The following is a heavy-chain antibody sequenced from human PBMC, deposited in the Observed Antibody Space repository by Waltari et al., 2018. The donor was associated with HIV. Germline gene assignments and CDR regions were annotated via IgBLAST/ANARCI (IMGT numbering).Heavy chain of an antibody. CDR1: GYTFTNYP. CDR2: INTDTGNP. CDR3: ARDAGNSWYSYWFDP. D-gene: IGHD6-13*01. J-gene: IGHJ5*02. V-gene: IGHV7-4-1*02. Sequence: RKPGASVKVSCKASGYTFTNYPMNWVRQAPGQGLEWMGWINTDTGNPTYAQGFTGRFIFSLDTSVSTAYLHISNLKAEDTAIYFCARDAGNSWYSYWFDPWGQGTLVTVST.